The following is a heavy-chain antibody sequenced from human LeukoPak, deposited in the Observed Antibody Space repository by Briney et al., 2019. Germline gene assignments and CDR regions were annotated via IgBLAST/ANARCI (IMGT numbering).Heavy chain of an antibody. Sequence: ASETLSLTCAVYGGSFSGYYWSWIRQPPGKGLEWIGEINHSGSTNYNPSLKSRVTISVDTSKNQLSLKLSSVTAADTAVYYCAGTSTVVTREAFDIWGQGTMVTVSS. CDR2: INHSGST. V-gene: IGHV4-34*01. J-gene: IGHJ3*02. CDR1: GGSFSGYY. D-gene: IGHD4-23*01. CDR3: AGTSTVVTREAFDI.